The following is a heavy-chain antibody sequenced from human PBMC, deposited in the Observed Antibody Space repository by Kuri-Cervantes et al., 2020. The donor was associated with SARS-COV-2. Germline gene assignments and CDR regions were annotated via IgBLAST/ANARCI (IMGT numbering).Heavy chain of an antibody. Sequence: GESLKISCAASGFTFSNAWMSWVRQAPGKGLEWVAVISYDGSNKYYADSVKGRLTISRDNSKNTLYLQMNSLRAEDTAVYYCARVRLRLGELSFNYYYYYYMDVWGKGTTVTVSS. CDR2: ISYDGSNK. CDR1: GFTFSNAW. J-gene: IGHJ6*03. V-gene: IGHV3-30-3*01. D-gene: IGHD3-16*02. CDR3: ARVRLRLGELSFNYYYYYYMDV.